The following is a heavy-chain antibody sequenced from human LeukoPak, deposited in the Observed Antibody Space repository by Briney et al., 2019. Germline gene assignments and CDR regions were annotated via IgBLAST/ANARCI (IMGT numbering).Heavy chain of an antibody. Sequence: GGSLRLSCAASGFTFSTYGMHWVRQAPGKGLEWVAVISYDGSNKYYADSVKGRFTISRDNSKNTLYLEMNSLRAEDTAVYFCAKDYSTSWYQTGHYGMGVWGQGTTVTVSS. D-gene: IGHD6-13*01. CDR1: GFTFSTYG. CDR2: ISYDGSNK. V-gene: IGHV3-30*18. CDR3: AKDYSTSWYQTGHYGMGV. J-gene: IGHJ6*02.